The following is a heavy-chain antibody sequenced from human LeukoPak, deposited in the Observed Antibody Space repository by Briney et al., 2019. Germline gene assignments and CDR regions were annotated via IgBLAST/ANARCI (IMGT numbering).Heavy chain of an antibody. D-gene: IGHD3-3*01. Sequence: PGGSLRLSCAASGFTFSSYGMHWVRQAPGKGLEWVAFIRYDGSNKYYADSVKGRFTISRDNSKNTLYLQMNSLRAEDTAVYYCAKAERAAIFGVVRRAFDIWGQGTMVTVSS. J-gene: IGHJ3*02. CDR2: IRYDGSNK. CDR3: AKAERAAIFGVVRRAFDI. V-gene: IGHV3-30*02. CDR1: GFTFSSYG.